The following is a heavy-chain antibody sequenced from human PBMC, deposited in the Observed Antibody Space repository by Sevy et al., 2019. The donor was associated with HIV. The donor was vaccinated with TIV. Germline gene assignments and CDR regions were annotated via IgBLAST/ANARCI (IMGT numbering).Heavy chain of an antibody. D-gene: IGHD3-3*01. Sequence: ASVKVSCKASGYTFTGYYMHWVRQAPGQGLEWMGRINPNSGGTNYAQKFQGRVTMTRDTSISTAYMELSRLRPDDTAVYYCARKSFLEFYGMDVWGQGTTVTVSS. CDR1: GYTFTGYY. J-gene: IGHJ6*02. CDR3: ARKSFLEFYGMDV. CDR2: INPNSGGT. V-gene: IGHV1-2*06.